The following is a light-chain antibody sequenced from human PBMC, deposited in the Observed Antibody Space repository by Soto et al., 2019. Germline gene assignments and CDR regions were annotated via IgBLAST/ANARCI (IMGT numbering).Light chain of an antibody. V-gene: IGKV1-5*01. CDR2: DAS. CDR1: QTISSW. CDR3: QQVSRTTQT. Sequence: DIQITQSPSTLSGSVGDRVTITCRASQTISSWLAWYQVKPGKAPKLLIHDASSLESGVPSRVSGSGSGTDFTLAISSLQPEDFETYDCQQVSRTTQTFGGGTKVDIK. J-gene: IGKJ4*01.